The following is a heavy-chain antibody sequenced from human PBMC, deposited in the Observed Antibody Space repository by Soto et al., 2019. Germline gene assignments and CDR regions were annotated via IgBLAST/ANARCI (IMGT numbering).Heavy chain of an antibody. D-gene: IGHD6-13*01. CDR1: GYRFTSYW. CDR2: VDPSDSSA. Sequence: DVHLVQSGAEVKKPGDSLKISCKVSGYRFTSYWISWVRQMPGKGLEWMGKVDPSDSSAKYSPSFQGHVSISADKSVSTAYLQWSSLRASDTGMYYCARGGIPAAAEGADYWGQGTLVTVSS. V-gene: IGHV5-10-1*03. J-gene: IGHJ4*02. CDR3: ARGGIPAAAEGADY.